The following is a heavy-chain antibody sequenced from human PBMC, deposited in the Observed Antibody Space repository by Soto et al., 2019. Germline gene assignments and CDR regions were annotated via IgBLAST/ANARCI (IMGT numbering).Heavy chain of an antibody. D-gene: IGHD1-1*01. V-gene: IGHV3-74*01. J-gene: IGHJ6*03. CDR2: INTDGSIT. Sequence: VQLVESGGDLVQPGGSLRLSCAASGFTFRSYWMHWVRQAPGKGLVWVSRINTDGSITNYADSVKGRFTISRYNVKNTLLLQMDSLRVEDTALYYCTRDGVELERAYKMDVWGKWTTVTVSS. CDR3: TRDGVELERAYKMDV. CDR1: GFTFRSYW.